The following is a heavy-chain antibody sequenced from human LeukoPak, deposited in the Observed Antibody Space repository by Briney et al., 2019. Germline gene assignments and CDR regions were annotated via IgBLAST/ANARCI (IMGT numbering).Heavy chain of an antibody. J-gene: IGHJ4*02. CDR2: ISGSGGST. D-gene: IGHD3-10*01. V-gene: IGHV3-23*01. CDR1: GFTFSSYA. CDR3: ARHYYYASGNYLDY. Sequence: GGSLRLSCAASGFTFSSYAMSWVRQAPGKGLEWVSAISGSGGSTYYTDSVKGRFTISRDNSKNALYLQMNSLRAEDTALYNCARHYYYASGNYLDYWGQGTLVTVSS.